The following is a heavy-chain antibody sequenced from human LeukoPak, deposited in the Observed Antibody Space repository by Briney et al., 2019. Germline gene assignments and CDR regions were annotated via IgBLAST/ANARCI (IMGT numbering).Heavy chain of an antibody. CDR2: ISYDGST. J-gene: IGHJ1*01. Sequence: PSETLSLTCTVSGGSIDIDGYYWSWIRQPPGQGLGWIGYISYDGSTFYTPTLESRVSISRDTSKNQFSLTLTSVTAADTAIYYCAREPRNPFFLAEVWGQGTLVAVSS. V-gene: IGHV4-31*03. CDR3: AREPRNPFFLAEV. CDR1: GGSIDIDGYY.